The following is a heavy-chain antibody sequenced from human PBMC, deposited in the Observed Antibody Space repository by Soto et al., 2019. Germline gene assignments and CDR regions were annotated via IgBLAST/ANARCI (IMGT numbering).Heavy chain of an antibody. CDR1: GGSVSSGSYY. J-gene: IGHJ4*02. Sequence: SETLSLTCTVSGGSVSSGSYYWSWIRQPPGKGLEWIGYIYHRGSTNYSPSLKSRVAISLDTSENQFSLKVNSVTAADTAVYYCARIGGYHGPLDYWGQGTPVTVSS. CDR2: IYHRGST. CDR3: ARIGGYHGPLDY. V-gene: IGHV4-61*01. D-gene: IGHD3-16*02.